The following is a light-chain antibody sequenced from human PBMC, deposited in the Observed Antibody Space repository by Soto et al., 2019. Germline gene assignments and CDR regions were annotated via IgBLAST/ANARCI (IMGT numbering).Light chain of an antibody. Sequence: QSALTQPASVSGSTGQSITISCTGTSSDVGGYNYVSWYQQHPGKAPKLMIYDVSNRPSGVSNRFSGSKSGNTASLTISGLQAEDDADYYCSSYTSSSTPLFGGGTKLTVL. V-gene: IGLV2-14*01. J-gene: IGLJ2*01. CDR2: DVS. CDR1: SSDVGGYNY. CDR3: SSYTSSSTPL.